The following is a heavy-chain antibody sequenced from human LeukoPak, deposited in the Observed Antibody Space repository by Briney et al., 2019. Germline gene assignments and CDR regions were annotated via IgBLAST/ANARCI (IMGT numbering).Heavy chain of an antibody. CDR1: GGTFSSYA. D-gene: IGHD1-20*01. CDR2: IIPILGIA. V-gene: IGHV1-69*04. Sequence: GASVKVSCKASGGTFSSYAISWVRQAPRQGLEWMGRIIPILGIANYAQKFQGRVTITADKSTSTAYMELSSLRSEDTAVYYCARVPLNWNYLDYWGQGTLVTVSS. J-gene: IGHJ4*02. CDR3: ARVPLNWNYLDY.